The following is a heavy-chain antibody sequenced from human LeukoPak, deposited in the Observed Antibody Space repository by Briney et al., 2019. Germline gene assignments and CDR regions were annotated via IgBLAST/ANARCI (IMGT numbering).Heavy chain of an antibody. CDR3: ARPPRVPYSSGRYYYYYYMDV. Sequence: PGGSLRLSCAASGFTFSSYWMSWVRQAPGKGLEWVANIKQDGSEKYYVDSVKGRFTISRDNAKNSLYLQMNSLRAEDTAVYYCARPPRVPYSSGRYYYYYYMDVWGKGTTVTVSS. CDR2: IKQDGSEK. V-gene: IGHV3-7*01. J-gene: IGHJ6*03. D-gene: IGHD6-19*01. CDR1: GFTFSSYW.